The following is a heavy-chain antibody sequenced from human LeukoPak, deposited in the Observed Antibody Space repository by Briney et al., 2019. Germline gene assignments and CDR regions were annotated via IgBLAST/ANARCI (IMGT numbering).Heavy chain of an antibody. D-gene: IGHD6-13*01. J-gene: IGHJ6*03. Sequence: PGGSLRLSCAASGFSFSSYSINWVRQAPGKGLGWVSSISSSSSYIFYADSVKGRFTISRDNAKNSLYLQMNSLRAEDTAVYYCAREKQQALMDVWGKGTTVTVSS. CDR2: ISSSSSYI. CDR1: GFSFSSYS. V-gene: IGHV3-21*01. CDR3: AREKQQALMDV.